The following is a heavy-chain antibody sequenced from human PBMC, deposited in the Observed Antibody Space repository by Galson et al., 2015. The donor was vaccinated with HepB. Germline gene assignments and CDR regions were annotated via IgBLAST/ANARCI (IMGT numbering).Heavy chain of an antibody. CDR2: IKQDGSEK. D-gene: IGHD6-19*01. Sequence: SLRLSCAASGFTFSRSWMTWVRQAPGKGLEWVANIKQDGSEKNYVDSVKGRLTISRDNAKNSLYLQMNSLRAEDTAVYYCARRGSSWGQGTLVTVSS. V-gene: IGHV3-7*01. CDR1: GFTFSRSW. CDR3: ARRGSS. J-gene: IGHJ4*02.